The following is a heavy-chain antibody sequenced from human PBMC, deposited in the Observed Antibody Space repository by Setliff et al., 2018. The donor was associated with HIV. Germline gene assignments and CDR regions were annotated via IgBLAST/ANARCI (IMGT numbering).Heavy chain of an antibody. Sequence: GESLKISCKGFGYSFTNFLIGWVRQMPGKGLEWMGIVSPGDSGTSYSPSFHGQVTFSADTTVDTAYLQWNTLKSSDTAMYYCAREIRTIEGGALDIWGQGTSVTVS. CDR3: AREIRTIEGGALDI. CDR1: GYSFTNFL. V-gene: IGHV5-51*01. CDR2: VSPGDSGT. J-gene: IGHJ3*02. D-gene: IGHD3-16*01.